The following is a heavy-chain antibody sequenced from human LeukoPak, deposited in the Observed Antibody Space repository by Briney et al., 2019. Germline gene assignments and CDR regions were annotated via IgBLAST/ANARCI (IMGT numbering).Heavy chain of an antibody. D-gene: IGHD5-24*01. Sequence: GGSLRLSCAASGFTVSSNYMTWVRQAPGKGLEWVSVIYSDGETHYADSVKGRFTNSRDITKNTLYLQMNSLRAEDTAVYYCAKSGAQVEMATSGIDYWGQGTLITVSS. CDR1: GFTVSSNY. V-gene: IGHV3-53*01. J-gene: IGHJ4*02. CDR3: AKSGAQVEMATSGIDY. CDR2: IYSDGET.